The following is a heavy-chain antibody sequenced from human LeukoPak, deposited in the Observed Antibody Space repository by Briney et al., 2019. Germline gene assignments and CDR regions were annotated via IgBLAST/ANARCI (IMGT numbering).Heavy chain of an antibody. Sequence: SETLSLTCTVSDGSITRSSYYWGWIRQPPGGGLDWIGSIYYSGITYYNPSLQGRVTMSVDTSKNQFSLKLNSVTVADTAVYYCARLRVTTGFDYWDQGIPVTVSS. V-gene: IGHV4-39*01. D-gene: IGHD2-21*02. CDR3: ARLRVTTGFDY. J-gene: IGHJ4*02. CDR1: DGSITRSSYY. CDR2: IYYSGIT.